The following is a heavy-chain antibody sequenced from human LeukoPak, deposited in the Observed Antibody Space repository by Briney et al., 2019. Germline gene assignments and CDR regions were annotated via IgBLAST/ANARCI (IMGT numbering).Heavy chain of an antibody. J-gene: IGHJ4*02. CDR1: GGSFSGYY. V-gene: IGHV4-34*01. Sequence: SETLSLTCAVYGGSFSGYYWSWIRQPPGKGLEWIGEINHSGSTNYNPSLKSRVTISVDTSKNQFSLKLSSVTAADTAVYYCARARTRELLDYWGQETLVTVSS. D-gene: IGHD1-26*01. CDR3: ARARTRELLDY. CDR2: INHSGST.